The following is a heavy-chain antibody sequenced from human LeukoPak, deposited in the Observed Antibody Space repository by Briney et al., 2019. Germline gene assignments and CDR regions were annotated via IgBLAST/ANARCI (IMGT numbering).Heavy chain of an antibody. D-gene: IGHD5-24*01. CDR3: AKGMRWLQHISFDY. Sequence: GGSLRLSCLGSGFTFSTYWMSWVRQAPGKGLEWVSAISGSGGSTYYADSVKGRFTISRDNSKNTLYLQMNSLRAEDTAVYYCAKGMRWLQHISFDYWGQGTLVTVSS. CDR1: GFTFSTYW. V-gene: IGHV3-23*01. J-gene: IGHJ4*02. CDR2: ISGSGGST.